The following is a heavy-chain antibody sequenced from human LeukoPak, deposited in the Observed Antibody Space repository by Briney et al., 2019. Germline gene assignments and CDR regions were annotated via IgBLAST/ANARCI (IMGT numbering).Heavy chain of an antibody. Sequence: GGSLRLSCAASGFTFSNYNMNWVRQAPGKGLEWVSYISSSSDSMYYADSLRGRFTVSRDNGENSLYLQMNSLRADDTAIYYCARGLRQLVRGFNFYFMDVWGKGTTVTVSS. CDR1: GFTFSNYN. J-gene: IGHJ6*03. V-gene: IGHV3-48*01. CDR3: ARGLRQLVRGFNFYFMDV. D-gene: IGHD6-13*01. CDR2: ISSSSDSM.